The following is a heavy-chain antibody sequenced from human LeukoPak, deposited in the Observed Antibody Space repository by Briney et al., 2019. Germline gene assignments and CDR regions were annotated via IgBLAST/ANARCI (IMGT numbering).Heavy chain of an antibody. CDR2: INPNSGGT. Sequence: ASVKVSCKASGYTFTGYYMHWVRQAPGQGLEWMGWINPNSGGTNYAQKFQGRVTMTRDTSISTAYMELSRLRSDDTAVYYCARDGIAAAGTLDYWGQGTLVTVSS. D-gene: IGHD6-13*01. J-gene: IGHJ4*02. V-gene: IGHV1-2*02. CDR1: GYTFTGYY. CDR3: ARDGIAAAGTLDY.